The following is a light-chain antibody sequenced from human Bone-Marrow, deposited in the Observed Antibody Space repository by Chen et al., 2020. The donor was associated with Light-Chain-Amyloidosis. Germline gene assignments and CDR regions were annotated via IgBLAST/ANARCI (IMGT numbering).Light chain of an antibody. Sequence: SYVLTQPSSVSVAPGQTATIACGGKNIGATSVHWYQQTPGQAPLLVVYDDSYRPSGIPERLSGSNSGNTATLTLSRVEAGDEADYYCQVWDRSSDRPVFGGGTKLTVL. CDR2: DDS. J-gene: IGLJ3*02. CDR3: QVWDRSSDRPV. V-gene: IGLV3-21*02. CDR1: NIGATS.